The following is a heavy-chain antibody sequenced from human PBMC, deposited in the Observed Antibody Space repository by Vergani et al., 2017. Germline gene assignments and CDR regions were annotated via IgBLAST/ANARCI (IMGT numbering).Heavy chain of an antibody. J-gene: IGHJ3*01. CDR2: ISRNSGAV. Sequence: EVDLVESGGGLAQPGGSLRLSCEASGITFWKFGMHWVRQGPGKGLEWVSGISRNSGAVDYADSVRGRFPLSRDNAKNSLFLEMNSLRFEDTAVYFCTKGSVYYHDSAGDGYDPYTGFDLWGQGTLVTVSS. D-gene: IGHD2-21*01. CDR1: GITFWKFG. CDR3: TKGSVYYHDSAGDGYDPYTGFDL. V-gene: IGHV3-9*01.